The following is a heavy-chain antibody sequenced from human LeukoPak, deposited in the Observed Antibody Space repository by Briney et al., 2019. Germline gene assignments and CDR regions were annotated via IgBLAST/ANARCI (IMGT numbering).Heavy chain of an antibody. J-gene: IGHJ4*02. D-gene: IGHD6-19*01. CDR2: INRSRGSP. Sequence: ASVTVSCKSSASTFTSYYIHWVRQPPGPGLERVGIINRSRGSPTYAQKFNSRVSVTRNTSTSMDYVEVSSLRSEDTAVYCCARTPLAGTGYFDYWGQGTLVTVSS. V-gene: IGHV1-46*01. CDR3: ARTPLAGTGYFDY. CDR1: ASTFTSYY.